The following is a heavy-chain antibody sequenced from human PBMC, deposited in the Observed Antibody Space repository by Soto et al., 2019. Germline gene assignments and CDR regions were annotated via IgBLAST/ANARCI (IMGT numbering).Heavy chain of an antibody. CDR2: YSDSA. J-gene: IGHJ4*02. Sequence: WTWIRQPPGKGLEWIGDYSDSASYSPSLKSRVTISADTSKNQFSLNLSSVTAADTAVYYCASYRRCEGGRGYWGQGTLVTVSS. CDR3: ASYRRCEGGRGY. V-gene: IGHV4-59*08. D-gene: IGHD3-16*01.